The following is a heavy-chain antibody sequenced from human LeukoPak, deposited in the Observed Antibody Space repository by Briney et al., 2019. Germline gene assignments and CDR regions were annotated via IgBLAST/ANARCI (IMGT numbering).Heavy chain of an antibody. V-gene: IGHV4-39*01. CDR1: GGSISSSSYY. D-gene: IGHD1-26*01. CDR2: IYYSGST. Sequence: SETLSLTCTVSGGSISSSSYYWGWIRQPPGKGLEWIGSIYYSGSTYYNPSLKSRVTISVDTSKNQFSLKLSSVTAADTAVYYCARNRHTGSYYSGFDIWGQGTMVTVSS. CDR3: ARNRHTGSYYSGFDI. J-gene: IGHJ3*02.